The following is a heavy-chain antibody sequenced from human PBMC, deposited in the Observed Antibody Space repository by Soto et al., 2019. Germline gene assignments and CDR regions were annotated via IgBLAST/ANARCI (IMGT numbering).Heavy chain of an antibody. CDR2: INYDGYS. CDR3: ARQGFGPLHGLVDV. Sequence: QVQLQDSGPGLVKPSETLSLTCTVSGGSITNYYCSWFRQPPGKGLEWIGSINYDGYSAYNLSLKGRVTLSVDASKTQFSLMLESVTATDTALYYCARQGFGPLHGLVDVWGPGTKVIVSS. V-gene: IGHV4-59*08. CDR1: GGSITNYY. D-gene: IGHD3-10*01. J-gene: IGHJ6*02.